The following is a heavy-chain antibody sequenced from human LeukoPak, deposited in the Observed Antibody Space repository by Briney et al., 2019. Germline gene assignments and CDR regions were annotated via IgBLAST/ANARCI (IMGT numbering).Heavy chain of an antibody. CDR3: GRTSHYVDIAATIPYGIYYFYY. CDR1: GYTLTSYG. J-gene: IGHJ4*01. D-gene: IGHD5-12*01. CDR2: VSAYKGDT. Sequence: ASVKVSCKASGYTLTSYGIMGVPQASGQGREWMGWVSAYKGDTNYAEKLQGRVTMTTDTSTSTVHREVRRVSSGDTGVLYCGRTSHYVDIAATIPYGIYYFYYKGHGAPVTASS. V-gene: IGHV1-18*01.